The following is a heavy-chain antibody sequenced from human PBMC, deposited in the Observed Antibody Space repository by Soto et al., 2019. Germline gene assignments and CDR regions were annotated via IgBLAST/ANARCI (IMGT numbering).Heavy chain of an antibody. CDR3: AGGGSLGANGHGPLDP. CDR2: IHVSGYT. V-gene: IGHV4-30-2*01. Sequence: SETLSLTCTVSGASITSGSYSWSWIRQAPGKGLEWIGNIHVSGYTSFNPSFRGRVSMSGATTKNQFSLNVMSVTAADTAVYYCAGGGSLGANGHGPLDPWGQGRLVTVSS. CDR1: GASITSGSYS. J-gene: IGHJ5*02. D-gene: IGHD1-26*01.